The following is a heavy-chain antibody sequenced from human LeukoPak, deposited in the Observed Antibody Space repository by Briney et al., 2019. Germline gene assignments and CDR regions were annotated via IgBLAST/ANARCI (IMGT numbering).Heavy chain of an antibody. Sequence: GGSLRLSCAASGFTVSSNYMSWVRQAPGKGLEGVSLFYGGGSTYYADPVPGRLTISKDYSKNALCLQMNSLGAEDTAVYYCARVRRLGSDFDYWGQGTLVTVSS. CDR3: ARVRRLGSDFDY. D-gene: IGHD3-10*01. V-gene: IGHV3-66*01. J-gene: IGHJ4*02. CDR1: GFTVSSNY. CDR2: FYGGGST.